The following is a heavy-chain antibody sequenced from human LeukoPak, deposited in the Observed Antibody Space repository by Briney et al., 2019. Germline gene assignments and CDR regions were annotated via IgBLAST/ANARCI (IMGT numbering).Heavy chain of an antibody. CDR3: ARRLQRHFDY. CDR1: GYSFTSYW. CDR2: IDPSDSYT. D-gene: IGHD2-15*01. V-gene: IGHV5-10-1*01. Sequence: GDSLKISCKGSGYSFTSYWISWVRQMPGKGLEWMGRIDPSDSYTNYSPSFQGHVTISVDKSISTAYLQWSSLKASDTAMYYCARRLQRHFDYWGEGTLVTVPS. J-gene: IGHJ4*02.